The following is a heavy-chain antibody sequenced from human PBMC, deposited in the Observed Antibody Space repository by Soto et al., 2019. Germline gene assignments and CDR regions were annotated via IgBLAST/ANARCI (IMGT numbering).Heavy chain of an antibody. D-gene: IGHD6-19*01. CDR1: GYTFTSYY. CDR3: ARDLSVAGTSWDFDY. J-gene: IGHJ4*02. V-gene: IGHV1-46*01. CDR2: INPSGGST. Sequence: GASVKVSCKASGYTFTSYYMHWVRQAPGQGLEWMGIINPSGGSTSYAQKFQGRVTMTRDTSTSTVYMELSSLRSEDTAVYYCARDLSVAGTSWDFDYWGQGTLVTVS.